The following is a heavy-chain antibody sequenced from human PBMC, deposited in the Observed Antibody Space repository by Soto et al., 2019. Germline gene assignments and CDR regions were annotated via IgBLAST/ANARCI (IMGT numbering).Heavy chain of an antibody. CDR2: INAGNGNT. Sequence: ASVKVSCKASGYIFTSYVMEWVRQAPGQRLEWMGWINAGNGNTKYSQKFQGRVTITRDTSASTSYMELSSLRSEDTAVYYCARDPSYYGMDVWGQGTTVTVSS. V-gene: IGHV1-3*01. J-gene: IGHJ6*02. CDR3: ARDPSYYGMDV. CDR1: GYIFTSYV.